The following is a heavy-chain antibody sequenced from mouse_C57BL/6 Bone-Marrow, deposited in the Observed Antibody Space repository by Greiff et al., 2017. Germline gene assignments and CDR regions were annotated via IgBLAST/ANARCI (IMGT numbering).Heavy chain of an antibody. CDR2: IYPGSGNT. V-gene: IGHV1-66*01. CDR3: SRRGYSGRPFGY. D-gene: IGHD2-14*01. J-gene: IGHJ2*01. CDR1: GYSFTSYY. Sequence: QVQLQQSGPELVRPGASVKLSCKASGYSFTSYYIHWVKQRPGQGLEWIGWIYPGSGNTKYNEKFKGKATLTADTSSSTAYMQLSSLTSEDSAVCYCSRRGYSGRPFGYWGQGTTLSGAS.